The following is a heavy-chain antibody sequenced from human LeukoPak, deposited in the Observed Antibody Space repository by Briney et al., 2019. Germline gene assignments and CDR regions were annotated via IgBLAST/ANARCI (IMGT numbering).Heavy chain of an antibody. CDR1: GLTFSSYG. CDR3: ATMIVDY. CDR2: ISYDGSNK. Sequence: GRSLRLSCAASGLTFSSYGMHWVRQAPGKGLEWVAVISYDGSNKYYADSVKGRFTISRDNSKNTLYLQMNSLRAEDTAVYYCATMIVDYWGQGTLVTVSS. D-gene: IGHD3-22*01. J-gene: IGHJ4*02. V-gene: IGHV3-30*03.